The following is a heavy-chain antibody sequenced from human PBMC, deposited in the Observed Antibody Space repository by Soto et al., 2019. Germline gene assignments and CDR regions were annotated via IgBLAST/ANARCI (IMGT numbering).Heavy chain of an antibody. CDR3: ASPFIPGTAPDAFDI. V-gene: IGHV1-69*13. Sequence: SVKVSCKASGGTSSSYAISWVRQAPGQGLEWMGGIIPIFGTANYAQKFQGRVTITADESTSTAYMELSSLRSEDTAVYYCASPFIPGTAPDAFDIWGQGTMVTVSS. D-gene: IGHD1-1*01. J-gene: IGHJ3*02. CDR1: GGTSSSYA. CDR2: IIPIFGTA.